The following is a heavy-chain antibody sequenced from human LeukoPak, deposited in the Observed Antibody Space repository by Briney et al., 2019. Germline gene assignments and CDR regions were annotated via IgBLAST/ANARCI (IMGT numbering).Heavy chain of an antibody. CDR2: ISSSSSYI. Sequence: GGSLRLSCAASGFTFSSYSMNWVRQAPGKGLEWVSSISSSSSYIYYADSVKGRFTIPRDNAKNSLYLQMNSLRAEDTAVYYCARDTPCSGGSCYQDWGQGTLVTVSS. J-gene: IGHJ4*02. D-gene: IGHD2-15*01. CDR1: GFTFSSYS. V-gene: IGHV3-21*01. CDR3: ARDTPCSGGSCYQD.